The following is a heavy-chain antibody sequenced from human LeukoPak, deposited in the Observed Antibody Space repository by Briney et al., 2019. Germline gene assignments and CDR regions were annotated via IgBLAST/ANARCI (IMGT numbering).Heavy chain of an antibody. CDR2: IWYDGSNK. CDR3: GRGRPRGYSGYVIDY. J-gene: IGHJ4*02. CDR1: GFTFSSCG. V-gene: IGHV3-33*01. D-gene: IGHD5-12*01. Sequence: GGSLRLSCAVSGFTFSSCGMHWVRQAPGKGLEWVAVIWYDGSNKYYADSVKGRFTISRDNSKNTLYLQMNSLRAEDTAAFYCGRGRPRGYSGYVIDYWGQGTPITVSS.